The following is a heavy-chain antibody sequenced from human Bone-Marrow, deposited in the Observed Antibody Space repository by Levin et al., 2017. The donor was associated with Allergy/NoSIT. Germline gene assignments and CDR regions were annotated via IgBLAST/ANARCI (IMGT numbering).Heavy chain of an antibody. J-gene: IGHJ4*02. D-gene: IGHD1-1*01. Sequence: AASVKVSCKGSGYTFTNYDITWVRQATGQGLEWMGWMNPNRGNTDYAQKFQGRVTMTRDTSISTAYMELSSLRSEDTAVYYCARLNYNSDGWIEFWGQGTLVTVSS. CDR3: ARLNYNSDGWIEF. CDR2: MNPNRGNT. CDR1: GYTFTNYD. V-gene: IGHV1-8*01.